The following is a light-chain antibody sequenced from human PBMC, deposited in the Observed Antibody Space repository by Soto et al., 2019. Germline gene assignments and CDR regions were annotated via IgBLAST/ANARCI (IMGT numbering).Light chain of an antibody. Sequence: EIVMTQSPATLSVSPGGRATLSCRASQSVSSNLAWYQQKPGQAPRLLIYDIFTRATGVPTRISGSGSGTDFTLTISSLEPEDFAVYYCQQRNIWPPVTFGQGTRLEIK. V-gene: IGKV3D-15*01. CDR1: QSVSSN. CDR3: QQRNIWPPVT. J-gene: IGKJ5*01. CDR2: DIF.